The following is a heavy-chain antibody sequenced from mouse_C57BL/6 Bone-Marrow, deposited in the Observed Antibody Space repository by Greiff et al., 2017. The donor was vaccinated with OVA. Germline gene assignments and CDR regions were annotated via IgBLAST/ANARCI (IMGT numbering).Heavy chain of an antibody. CDR3: ARGWRFYAMDY. J-gene: IGHJ4*01. V-gene: IGHV3-6*01. D-gene: IGHD2-3*01. CDR2: ISYDGSN. Sequence: EVQLVESGPGLVKPSQSLSLTCSVTGYSITSGYYWNWIRQFPGNKLEWMGYISYDGSNNYNPSLKNRISITRDTSKNQLFLKLNSVTTEDTATYYCARGWRFYAMDYWGQGTSVTVSS. CDR1: GYSITSGYY.